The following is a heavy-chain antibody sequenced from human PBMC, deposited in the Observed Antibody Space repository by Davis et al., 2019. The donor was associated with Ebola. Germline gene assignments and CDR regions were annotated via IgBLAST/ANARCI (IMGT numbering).Heavy chain of an antibody. CDR2: INPNSGGT. CDR1: GYTFTGYY. V-gene: IGHV1-2*02. D-gene: IGHD6-6*01. CDR3: ARGTEYSSSSGYYYYYYMDV. J-gene: IGHJ6*03. Sequence: ASVKVSCKASGYTFTGYYMHWVRQAPGQGLEWMGWINPNSGGTNYAQKFQGRVTMTRDTSISTAYMELSSLRSEDTAVYYCARGTEYSSSSGYYYYYYMDVWGKGTTVTVSS.